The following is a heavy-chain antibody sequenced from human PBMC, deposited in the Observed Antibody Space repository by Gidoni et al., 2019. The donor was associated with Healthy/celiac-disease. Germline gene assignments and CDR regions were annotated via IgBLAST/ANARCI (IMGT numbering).Heavy chain of an antibody. CDR1: GGSFSGYY. CDR2: INHSGST. Sequence: TCAVYGGSFSGYYWSWIRQPPGKGLEWIGEINHSGSTNYNPSLKSRVTISVDTSKNQFSLKLSSVTAADTAVYYCARGWVLWFREGRHAFDIWGQGTMVTVSS. V-gene: IGHV4-34*01. CDR3: ARGWVLWFREGRHAFDI. D-gene: IGHD3-10*01. J-gene: IGHJ3*02.